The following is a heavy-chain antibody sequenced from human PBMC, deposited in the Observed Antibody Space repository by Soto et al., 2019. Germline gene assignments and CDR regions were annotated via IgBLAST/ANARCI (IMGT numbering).Heavy chain of an antibody. CDR2: INAGNGNT. Sequence: ASVKVSCKASVYTFTIYAMHWERQAPGQRLEWMGWINAGNGNTKYSQKFQGRVTITRETSAGTAYMELSSLRSEDTAVYYCAGGATTYYDFWSGYYPNYYYYGMDVWGQGTTVTVS. CDR1: VYTFTIYA. D-gene: IGHD3-3*01. CDR3: AGGATTYYDFWSGYYPNYYYYGMDV. V-gene: IGHV1-3*01. J-gene: IGHJ6*02.